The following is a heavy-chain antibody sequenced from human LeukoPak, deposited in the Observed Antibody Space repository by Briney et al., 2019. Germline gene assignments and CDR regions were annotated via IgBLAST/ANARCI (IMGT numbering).Heavy chain of an antibody. Sequence: PSETLSLTCAVYGGSFSGYYWSWIRQPPGKGLEWIGEINHSGSTNYNPSLKSRVTISVDTSKNQFSLKLSSVTAADTAVYYCALYSDYDRGGFDYWGQGTLVTVSS. V-gene: IGHV4-34*01. CDR1: GGSFSGYY. J-gene: IGHJ4*02. CDR2: INHSGST. CDR3: ALYSDYDRGGFDY. D-gene: IGHD5-12*01.